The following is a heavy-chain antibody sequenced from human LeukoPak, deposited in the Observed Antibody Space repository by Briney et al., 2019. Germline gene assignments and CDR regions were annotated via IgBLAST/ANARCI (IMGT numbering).Heavy chain of an antibody. CDR2: IYTGGST. CDR1: GGSISSYY. J-gene: IGHJ4*02. CDR3: ARDLGYSSGWSGVYFDY. V-gene: IGHV4-4*07. Sequence: SETLSLTCTVSGGSISSYYWSWIRQPAGKGLEWIGRIYTGGSTNYNPSLKSRVTMSVDTSKNQFSLKLSSVTAADTAVYYCARDLGYSSGWSGVYFDYWGQGTLVTVSS. D-gene: IGHD6-19*01.